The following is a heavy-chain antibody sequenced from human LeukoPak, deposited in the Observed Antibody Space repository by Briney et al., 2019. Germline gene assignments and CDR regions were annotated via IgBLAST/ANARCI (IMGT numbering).Heavy chain of an antibody. Sequence: PSETLSLTCAVSGGSISRSNWWTWVRQSPGKGLEWIGEINHSGSTNYNPSLKSRVTISVDTSKNQFSLKLSSVTAADTAVYYCARGYSSSPDYWGQGTLVTVSS. V-gene: IGHV4-4*02. CDR3: ARGYSSSPDY. D-gene: IGHD6-6*01. CDR1: GGSISRSNW. CDR2: INHSGST. J-gene: IGHJ4*02.